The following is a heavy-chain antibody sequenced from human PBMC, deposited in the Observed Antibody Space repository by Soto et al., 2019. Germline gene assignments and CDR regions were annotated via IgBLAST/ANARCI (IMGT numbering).Heavy chain of an antibody. D-gene: IGHD1-1*01. Sequence: QITLKESGPTLVKPTQTLTLTCTFSGFPLSTRGVGVGWIRHPPGKALEWLALIYWDDDKRYSPALKSRITITQDTSKNQVVLTMTNMDPLDTARYYCAHKSPSEPFDPWGQGTLVTVSS. CDR1: GFPLSTRGVG. J-gene: IGHJ5*02. V-gene: IGHV2-5*02. CDR2: IYWDDDK. CDR3: AHKSPSEPFDP.